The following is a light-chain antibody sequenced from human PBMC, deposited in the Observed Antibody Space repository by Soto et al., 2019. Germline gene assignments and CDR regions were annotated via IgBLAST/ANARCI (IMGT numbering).Light chain of an antibody. Sequence: QAVVTQPPSASGTPGQRVTISCSGSSSNIEENSVTWYQWLPGAAPRLLIYNDYQRPSGVSDRFSGSKSGTSASLAISGLQSEDDADYYCTAWDDSLNAWLFGGGTKLTVL. J-gene: IGLJ3*02. CDR3: TAWDDSLNAWL. CDR1: SSNIEENS. CDR2: NDY. V-gene: IGLV1-44*01.